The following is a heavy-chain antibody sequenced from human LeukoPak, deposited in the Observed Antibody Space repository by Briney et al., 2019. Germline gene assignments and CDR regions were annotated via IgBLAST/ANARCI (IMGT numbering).Heavy chain of an antibody. CDR3: ARGPRTTRTTYYYYGMDV. D-gene: IGHD1-1*01. Sequence: ASVKVSCKASGGTFSSYAISWVRQAPGQGLEWMGGTIPIFGTANYAQKFQGRVTITADKSTSTAYMELSSLRSEDTAVYYCARGPRTTRTTYYYYGMDVWGKGTTVTVSS. J-gene: IGHJ6*04. CDR1: GGTFSSYA. CDR2: TIPIFGTA. V-gene: IGHV1-69*06.